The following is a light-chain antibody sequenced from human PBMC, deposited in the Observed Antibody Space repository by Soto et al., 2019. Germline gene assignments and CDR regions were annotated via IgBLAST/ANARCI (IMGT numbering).Light chain of an antibody. Sequence: DVVMTQSPLSLPVTLGQPASISCRSSQSLVHSDGNTYLNWFHQRPGQSPRRLISKVSNRDSGVPDRCSGSGSDTDFTLQISGVEAEDVGVYYCMQGTHWPPYTFGQGTKLEIK. J-gene: IGKJ2*01. V-gene: IGKV2-30*02. CDR1: QSLVHSDGNTY. CDR2: KVS. CDR3: MQGTHWPPYT.